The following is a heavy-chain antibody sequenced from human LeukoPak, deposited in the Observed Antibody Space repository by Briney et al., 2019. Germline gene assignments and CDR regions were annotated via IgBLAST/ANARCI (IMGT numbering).Heavy chain of an antibody. J-gene: IGHJ6*03. Sequence: NTSETLSLTCTVSGGSISSSSYYWGWIRQPPGKGLEWIGSIYYSGSTYYNPSLKSRVTISVDTSKNQFSLKLSSVTAADTAVYYCARGWDGSSWYGNYYYYYYMDVWGKGTTVTISS. CDR3: ARGWDGSSWYGNYYYYYYMDV. CDR2: IYYSGST. D-gene: IGHD6-13*01. CDR1: GGSISSSSYY. V-gene: IGHV4-39*07.